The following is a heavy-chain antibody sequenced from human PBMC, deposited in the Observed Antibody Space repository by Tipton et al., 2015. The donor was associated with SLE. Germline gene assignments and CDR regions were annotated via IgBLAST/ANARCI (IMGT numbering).Heavy chain of an antibody. J-gene: IGHJ3*01. CDR3: ATTIFGVVIPFAAFDA. CDR1: GGPISSSNYY. D-gene: IGHD3-3*01. CDR2: IYYSGIT. V-gene: IGHV4-39*01. Sequence: TLSLTCSVSGGPISSSNYYWGWIRQPPGKGLEWIGNIYYSGITFYNPSLESRVTISVDTSKSQFSLRLTSVTAADAAVYYCATTIFGVVIPFAAFDAWGQGTVVTVSS.